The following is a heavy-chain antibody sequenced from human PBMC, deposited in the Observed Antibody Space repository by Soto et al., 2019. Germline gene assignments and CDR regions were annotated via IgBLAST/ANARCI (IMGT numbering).Heavy chain of an antibody. D-gene: IGHD1-20*01. CDR1: RFTFSDFA. J-gene: IGHJ5*01. CDR3: AKDAVPYNGKWDWFDS. CDR2: IGGGGTDT. Sequence: DVQLLESGGGLVQPGGSLTLSCAASRFTFSDFAMSWVRQAPGKGLEWASSIGGGGTDTYYADSVKGRFTISRDNSKSTLYLQMDSLRDEDTAVYYCAKDAVPYNGKWDWFDSWGQGTLVIVSS. V-gene: IGHV3-23*01.